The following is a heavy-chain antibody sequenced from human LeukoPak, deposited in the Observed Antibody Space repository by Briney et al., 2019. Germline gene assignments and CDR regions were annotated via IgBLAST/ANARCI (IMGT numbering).Heavy chain of an antibody. J-gene: IGHJ5*02. Sequence: ASVKVSCKASGYTFTGYYMHWVRQAPGQGLEWMGWINPNSGGTNYAQKFQGRVTMTRDTSISTAYMELSRLRSDDTAVYYCARAQRVSLQWLPKSNWFDPWGQGTLVTVSS. CDR2: INPNSGGT. CDR1: GYTFTGYY. D-gene: IGHD6-19*01. CDR3: ARAQRVSLQWLPKSNWFDP. V-gene: IGHV1-2*02.